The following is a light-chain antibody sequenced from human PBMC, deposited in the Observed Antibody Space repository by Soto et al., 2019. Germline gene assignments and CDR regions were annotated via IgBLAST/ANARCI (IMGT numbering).Light chain of an antibody. CDR1: QSFNSID. V-gene: IGKV3-20*01. CDR3: HQYDSWT. CDR2: GAS. Sequence: VLTQSPGTLSLSPGERDTLSCRSSQSFNSIDLAWYQQKPGQAPRLLIYGASSRATGIPDRVSGSGSGTDLTLTISRLEDEDFAVYYCHQYDSWTFGQGTKVDIK. J-gene: IGKJ1*01.